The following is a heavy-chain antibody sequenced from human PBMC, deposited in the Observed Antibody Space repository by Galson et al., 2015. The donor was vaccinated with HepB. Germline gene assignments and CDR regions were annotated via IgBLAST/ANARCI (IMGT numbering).Heavy chain of an antibody. D-gene: IGHD6-13*01. Sequence: SLRLSCAASGFTFSSYSMNWVRQAPGKGLEWVSSISSSSSYIYYADSVKGRFTISRDNAKNSLYLQMNSLRAEDTAVYYCARGLAAAGMGLRFNASWGQGTLVTVSS. CDR1: GFTFSSYS. V-gene: IGHV3-21*01. CDR3: ARGLAAAGMGLRFNAS. CDR2: ISSSSSYI. J-gene: IGHJ4*02.